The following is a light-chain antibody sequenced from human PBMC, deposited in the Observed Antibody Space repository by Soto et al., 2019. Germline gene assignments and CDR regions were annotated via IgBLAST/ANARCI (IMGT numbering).Light chain of an antibody. Sequence: QSVLTQPPSASGTPGQRVTISSSGSSSNIGENTVNWFQQLPGTAPKLLIYNNNQRPSGVPDRFSGSKSGTSASLAISGLQSEDAADYYCAPWDASLRAWVFGGGTKVTVL. V-gene: IGLV1-44*01. CDR3: APWDASLRAWV. CDR1: SSNIGENT. J-gene: IGLJ3*02. CDR2: NNN.